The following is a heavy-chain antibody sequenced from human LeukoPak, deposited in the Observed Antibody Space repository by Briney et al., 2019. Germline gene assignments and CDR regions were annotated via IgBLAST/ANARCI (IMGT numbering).Heavy chain of an antibody. D-gene: IGHD3-3*01. Sequence: QPGGSLRLSCAASGFTFSSYAMSWVRQAPGKGLEWVSAISGSGGSTYYADSVKGRFTIPRDNSKNTLYLQMNSLRAEDTAVYYCAKALLRFLEWLPSDYWGQGTLVTVSS. J-gene: IGHJ4*02. CDR2: ISGSGGST. CDR3: AKALLRFLEWLPSDY. CDR1: GFTFSSYA. V-gene: IGHV3-23*01.